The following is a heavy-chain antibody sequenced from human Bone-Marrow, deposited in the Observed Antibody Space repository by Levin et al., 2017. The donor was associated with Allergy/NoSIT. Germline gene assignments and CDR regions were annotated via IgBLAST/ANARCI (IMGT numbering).Heavy chain of an antibody. J-gene: IGHJ5*02. CDR2: INPNSGGT. D-gene: IGHD3-3*01. CDR3: ARDDFWSGYYLP. CDR1: GYTFTGYY. V-gene: IGHV1-2*02. Sequence: ASVKVSCKASGYTFTGYYMHWVRQAPGQGLEWMGWINPNSGGTNYAQKFQGRVTMTRDTSISTAYMELSRLRSDDTAVYYCARDDFWSGYYLPWGQGTLVTVSS.